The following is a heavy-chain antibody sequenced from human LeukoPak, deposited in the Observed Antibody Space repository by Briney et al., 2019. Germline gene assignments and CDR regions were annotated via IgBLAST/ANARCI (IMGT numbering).Heavy chain of an antibody. D-gene: IGHD3-22*01. CDR3: ASADAEYYYDSTDAFDI. J-gene: IGHJ3*02. CDR1: GFTFSSYS. Sequence: GGSLRLSCAASGFTFSSYSTNWVRQAPGKGLEWVSSISSSSSYIYYADSVKGRFTISRDNAKNSLYLQMNSLRAEDTAVYYCASADAEYYYDSTDAFDIWGQGTMVTVSS. V-gene: IGHV3-21*01. CDR2: ISSSSSYI.